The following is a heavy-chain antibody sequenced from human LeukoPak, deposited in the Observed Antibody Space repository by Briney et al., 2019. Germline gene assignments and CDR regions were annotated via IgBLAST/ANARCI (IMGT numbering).Heavy chain of an antibody. J-gene: IGHJ4*02. V-gene: IGHV3-74*01. CDR3: ARARVASFDY. CDR1: GFTISSYW. D-gene: IGHD2-15*01. Sequence: GGSLRLSCAVSGFTISSYWMYWVRQAPGKGLVWVSRIESDGRTTSYADSVKGRFTISRDNAKNTLFLQMNSLRAEDTAVYYCARARVASFDYWGERPLVTVSS. CDR2: IESDGRTT.